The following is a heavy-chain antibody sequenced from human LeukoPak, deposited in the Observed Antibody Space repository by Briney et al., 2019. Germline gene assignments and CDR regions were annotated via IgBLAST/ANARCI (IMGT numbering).Heavy chain of an antibody. CDR1: GGSFSGYY. CDR3: ASSPSHHYYYYYYMDV. J-gene: IGHJ6*03. CDR2: INHSGST. D-gene: IGHD6-6*01. Sequence: NPSETVSLTCAVYGGSFSGYYWSWIRQPPGKGLEWIGEINHSGSTNYNPSLKSRVTISVDTSKNQFSLKLSSVTAADTAVYYCASSPSHHYYYYYYMDVWGKGTTVTVSS. V-gene: IGHV4-34*01.